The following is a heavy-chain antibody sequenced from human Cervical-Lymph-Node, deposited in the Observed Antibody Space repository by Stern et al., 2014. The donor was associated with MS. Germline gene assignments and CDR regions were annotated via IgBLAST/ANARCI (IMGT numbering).Heavy chain of an antibody. J-gene: IGHJ1*01. CDR2: VNPTDGRT. CDR3: ANPLPYAN. D-gene: IGHD4-17*01. Sequence: MQLVESGAEVKKPGASVKVSCKASGDTFASYPIHWLRQAPGQGPVWMGIVNPTDGRTTYAQTFQGRLTMTRDTSTRTVYMELSSLKAEDTAMYFCANPLPYANWGQGTRVTVSS. CDR1: GDTFASYP. V-gene: IGHV1-46*03.